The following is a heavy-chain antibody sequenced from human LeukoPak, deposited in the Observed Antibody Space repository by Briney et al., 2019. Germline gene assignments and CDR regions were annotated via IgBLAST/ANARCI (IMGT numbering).Heavy chain of an antibody. V-gene: IGHV3-7*01. J-gene: IGHJ4*02. Sequence: GGSLRLSCAASGFTFSNAWMSWVRQAPGEGLEWVANIKQDGSEKYYVNSVKGRFTISRDNAKNSLYLQMNSLRAEDTAIYFCAREDDWNYEDYWGQGTLVTVSS. CDR2: IKQDGSEK. CDR3: AREDDWNYEDY. CDR1: GFTFSNAW. D-gene: IGHD1-7*01.